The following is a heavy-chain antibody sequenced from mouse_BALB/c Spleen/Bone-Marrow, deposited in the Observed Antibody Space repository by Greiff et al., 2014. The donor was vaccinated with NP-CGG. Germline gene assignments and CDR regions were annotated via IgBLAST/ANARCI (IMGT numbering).Heavy chain of an antibody. D-gene: IGHD2-14*01. V-gene: IGHV1S22*01. CDR2: FYPGSGST. CDR1: GYTFTSYW. Sequence: LQQSGSELVRPGASVKLSCKASGYTFTSYWMHWVKQRPGQGLEWIGNFYPGSGSTNYDEKFKRKAILTVDTSSSTAYMQLSSLTSEDSAVYYCTRYRYDADYFDYWGQGTTLTVSS. J-gene: IGHJ2*01. CDR3: TRYRYDADYFDY.